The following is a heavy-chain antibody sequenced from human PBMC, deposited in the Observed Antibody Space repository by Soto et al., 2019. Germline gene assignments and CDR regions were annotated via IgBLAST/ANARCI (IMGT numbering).Heavy chain of an antibody. Sequence: ASVKVSCKVSGYTLTELSMHWVRQAPGKGLEWMGGFDPEDGETIYAQKFQGRVTMTEDTSTDTAYMELSSLRSEDTAVYYCATGVYDFWSGYYKYYHYYMDVWGKGTTVTVS. CDR1: GYTLTELS. J-gene: IGHJ6*03. CDR3: ATGVYDFWSGYYKYYHYYMDV. V-gene: IGHV1-24*01. CDR2: FDPEDGET. D-gene: IGHD3-3*01.